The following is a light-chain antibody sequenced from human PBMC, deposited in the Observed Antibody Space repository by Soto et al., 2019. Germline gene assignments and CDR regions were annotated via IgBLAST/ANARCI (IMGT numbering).Light chain of an antibody. CDR2: RNN. V-gene: IGLV1-47*01. CDR3: AAWNDSLFGV. Sequence: QPVLTQPPSASGTPGQRVTISCSGSSSDIGSNYVYWYQQLPGTAPKLLIYRNNQRPSGVPDRFSGSESGASASLAISGLRSEDEAGYYCAAWNDSLFGVFGGGTKLTVL. J-gene: IGLJ3*02. CDR1: SSDIGSNY.